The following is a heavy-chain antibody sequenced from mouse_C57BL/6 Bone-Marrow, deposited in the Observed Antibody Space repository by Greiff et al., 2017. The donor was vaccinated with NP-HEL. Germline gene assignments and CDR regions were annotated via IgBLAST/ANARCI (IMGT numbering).Heavy chain of an antibody. CDR1: GYPFTSYR. CDR2: IHPNSGST. Sequence: VQLQQPGAELVKPGASVKLSCKASGYPFTSYRMHWVKQRPGQGLEWIGMIHPNSGSTNYNEKFKIKATLTVDKSSSTAYIQLSSLTSEDSAVNYCAREILRWGFAYWGQGTRVTVSA. CDR3: AREILRWGFAY. V-gene: IGHV1-64*01. D-gene: IGHD1-1*01. J-gene: IGHJ3*01.